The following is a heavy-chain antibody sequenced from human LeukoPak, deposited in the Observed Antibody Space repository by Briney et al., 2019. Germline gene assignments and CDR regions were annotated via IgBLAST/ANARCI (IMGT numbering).Heavy chain of an antibody. CDR3: ARHWCPMIVVAVDY. J-gene: IGHJ4*02. CDR1: GGSISSSSYY. Sequence: SETLSLTCTVSGGSISSSSYYWGWLRQPPGKGLEWTGSIYYSESTYYNPSLKSRVTITVDTSKTQFSLKLSSVTAADTAVDYCARHWCPMIVVAVDYWGQGTRVTVSS. D-gene: IGHD3-22*01. CDR2: IYYSEST. V-gene: IGHV4-39*01.